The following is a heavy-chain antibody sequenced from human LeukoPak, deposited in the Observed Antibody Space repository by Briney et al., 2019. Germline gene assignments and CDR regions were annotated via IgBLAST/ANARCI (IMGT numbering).Heavy chain of an antibody. V-gene: IGHV1-2*02. Sequence: GASVKVSCKASGYTFTGYYMHWVRQAPGQRLEWMGWINPNSGGTNYAQKFQGRVTMTRDTSISTAYMELSRLRSDVTAVYYCARGIAAKYNWFDPWGQGTLVTVSS. J-gene: IGHJ5*02. CDR1: GYTFTGYY. CDR2: INPNSGGT. CDR3: ARGIAAKYNWFDP. D-gene: IGHD6-25*01.